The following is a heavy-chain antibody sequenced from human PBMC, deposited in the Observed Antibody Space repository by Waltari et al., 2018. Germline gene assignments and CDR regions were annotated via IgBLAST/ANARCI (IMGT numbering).Heavy chain of an antibody. CDR1: GGSISSYY. CDR3: ARDDLDSSGWRWDAFDI. V-gene: IGHV4-59*01. J-gene: IGHJ3*02. D-gene: IGHD3-22*01. Sequence: QVQLQESGPGLVKPSETLSLTCTVSGGSISSYYWRWIRQPPGKGLEWIGYIYYGGSKNYKHNLKGGITRSVATYKNQFSLKLRSVTAADTAVYYCARDDLDSSGWRWDAFDIWGQGTMVTVSS. CDR2: IYYGGSK.